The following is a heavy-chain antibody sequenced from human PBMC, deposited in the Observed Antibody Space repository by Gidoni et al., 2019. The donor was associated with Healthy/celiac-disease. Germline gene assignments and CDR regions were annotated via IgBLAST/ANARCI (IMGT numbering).Heavy chain of an antibody. CDR2: IYYSGST. V-gene: IGHV4-59*01. CDR1: GGSISSSY. Sequence: QVQLQESGPGLVKPSETLSLTCSVSGGSISSSYWRWFRQPPGKGLEWIGYIYYSGSTNYNPSLKSRVTISVDTSKNQFSLKLSSVTAADTAVYYCARDLLHYDILTGYRSSYGMDVWGQGTTVTVSS. D-gene: IGHD3-9*01. CDR3: ARDLLHYDILTGYRSSYGMDV. J-gene: IGHJ6*02.